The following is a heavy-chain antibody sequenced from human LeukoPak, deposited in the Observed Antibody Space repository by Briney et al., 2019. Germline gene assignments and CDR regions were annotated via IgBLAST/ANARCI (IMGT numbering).Heavy chain of an antibody. CDR1: GGSISRYY. V-gene: IGHV4-4*07. CDR2: IYTSGST. J-gene: IGHJ4*02. D-gene: IGHD1-26*01. Sequence: PSETLSLTCTVSGGSISRYYCSWSRQPAGKGLEWIGRIYTSGSTNYNPSLKTRVTISVDESKNQFSLKLSSVTAADTAVYYCARYGPGSYGRFDYWGQGTLVTVSS. CDR3: ARYGPGSYGRFDY.